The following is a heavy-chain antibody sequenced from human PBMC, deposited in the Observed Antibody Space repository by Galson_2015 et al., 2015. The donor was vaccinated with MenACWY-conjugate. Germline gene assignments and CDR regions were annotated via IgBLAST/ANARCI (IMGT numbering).Heavy chain of an antibody. V-gene: IGHV3-43*01. J-gene: IGHJ4*02. D-gene: IGHD5-24*01. CDR2: ISWDSGST. Sequence: SLRISCAASGFTFDDYTMHWVRQAPGKGLEWVSLISWDSGSTYYADSVKGRFTISRGNSKNSLYLQMNSLRTEDTALYYCAKVDGGDCFNYWGVDYWGQATLLPVSS. CDR1: GFTFDDYT. CDR3: AKVDGGDCFNYWGVDY.